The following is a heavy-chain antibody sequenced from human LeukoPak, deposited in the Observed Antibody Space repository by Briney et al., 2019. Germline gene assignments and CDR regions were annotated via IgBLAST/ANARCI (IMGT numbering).Heavy chain of an antibody. CDR3: ARDRELELRSWYYYMDV. V-gene: IGHV1-18*01. D-gene: IGHD1-7*01. J-gene: IGHJ6*03. CDR2: ISAYNGNT. CDR1: GYTFPSYG. Sequence: ASVKVSCKASGYTFPSYGISWVRQAPGQGLEWMGWISAYNGNTNYAQKLQGRATMTTDTSTSTAYMELRSLRSDDTAVYYCARDRELELRSWYYYMDVWGKGTTVTVSS.